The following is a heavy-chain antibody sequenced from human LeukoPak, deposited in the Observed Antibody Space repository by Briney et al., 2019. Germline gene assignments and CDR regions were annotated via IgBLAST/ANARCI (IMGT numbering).Heavy chain of an antibody. V-gene: IGHV4-4*07. D-gene: IGHD1-26*01. J-gene: IGHJ4*02. CDR1: GGSINIYY. CDR3: ARGKSRGSHIDY. Sequence: SSETLSLTCTVSGGSINIYYWSWIRQPAGKGLEWIGRIYTSGSTNYNPSLKTRVTMSVDTSKNQFSLKLRSVTAADTALYYCARGKSRGSHIDYWGQGTLVTVSS. CDR2: IYTSGST.